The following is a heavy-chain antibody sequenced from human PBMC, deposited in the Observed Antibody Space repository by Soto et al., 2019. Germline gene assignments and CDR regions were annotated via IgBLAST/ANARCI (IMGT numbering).Heavy chain of an antibody. CDR2: IYYSGST. V-gene: IGHV4-30-4*01. CDR1: GGSISSGDYY. D-gene: IGHD6-13*01. J-gene: IGHJ6*02. Sequence: SETLSLTCTVSGGSISSGDYYWSWIRQPPGKGLEWIGYIYYSGSTYYNPSLKSRVTISVDKSKNQFSLKLSSVTAADTAVYYCASSNIAAAGFYYYGMDVWGRGTTVTVSS. CDR3: ASSNIAAAGFYYYGMDV.